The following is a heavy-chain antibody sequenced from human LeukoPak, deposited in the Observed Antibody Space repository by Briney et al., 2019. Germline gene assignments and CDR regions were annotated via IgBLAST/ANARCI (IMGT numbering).Heavy chain of an antibody. J-gene: IGHJ5*02. CDR2: IWYDGSNK. CDR3: AKKVPAAIVGSNWFDP. D-gene: IGHD2-2*02. V-gene: IGHV3-33*06. Sequence: GGSLRLSCAASGFTFSSYGMHWVRQAPGKGLEWVAVIWYDGSNKYYADSVKGRFTISRDNSKNTLYLQMNSLRAEDTAVYYCAKKVPAAIVGSNWFDPWGQGTLVTVSS. CDR1: GFTFSSYG.